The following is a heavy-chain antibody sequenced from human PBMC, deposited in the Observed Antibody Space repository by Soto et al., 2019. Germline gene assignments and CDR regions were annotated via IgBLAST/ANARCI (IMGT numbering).Heavy chain of an antibody. CDR1: GFTFSSYA. Sequence: GGSLRLSCAASGFTFSSYAMSWVRQAPGKGLEWVSAISGSGGSTYYPDSVKGRFTISRDNSKNTLDLQMNSLRAEDTAVYYCAKVAGNKYCSGGSCYSTPMDVWGKGTTVTVSS. V-gene: IGHV3-23*01. J-gene: IGHJ6*03. D-gene: IGHD2-15*01. CDR3: AKVAGNKYCSGGSCYSTPMDV. CDR2: ISGSGGST.